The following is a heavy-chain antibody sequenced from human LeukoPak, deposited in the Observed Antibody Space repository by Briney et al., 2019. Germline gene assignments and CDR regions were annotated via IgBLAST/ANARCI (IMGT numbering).Heavy chain of an antibody. CDR2: ISAYNGNT. V-gene: IGHV1-18*01. J-gene: IGHJ4*02. CDR3: ARAATTMVRGVTDY. D-gene: IGHD3-10*01. Sequence: ASVKVSCKASGYTFTSYGISWVRQAPGQELEWMGWISAYNGNTNNAQKLQGRVTMTTDTPTSTAYMEVRSLRSDDTAVYYCARAATTMVRGVTDYWGQGTLVTVSS. CDR1: GYTFTSYG.